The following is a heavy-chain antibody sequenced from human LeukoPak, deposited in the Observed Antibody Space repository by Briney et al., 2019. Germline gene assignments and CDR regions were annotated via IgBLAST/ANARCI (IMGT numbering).Heavy chain of an antibody. Sequence: SETLSLTCAVYGGSFSGYYWSWIRQPPGKGREWIGEINHSGSTNYNPSLKSRVTISVDTSKNQFSLKLSSVTAADTAVYYCASGGLITGTTPGWFDPWGQGTLVTVSS. J-gene: IGHJ5*02. CDR3: ASGGLITGTTPGWFDP. CDR2: INHSGST. V-gene: IGHV4-34*01. D-gene: IGHD1-7*01. CDR1: GGSFSGYY.